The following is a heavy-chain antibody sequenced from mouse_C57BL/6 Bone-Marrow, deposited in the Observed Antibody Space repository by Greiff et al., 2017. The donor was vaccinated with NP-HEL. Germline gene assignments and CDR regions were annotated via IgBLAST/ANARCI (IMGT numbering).Heavy chain of an antibody. CDR2: INPGSGGT. D-gene: IGHD2-1*01. CDR1: GYAFTNYL. CDR3: ARGGNLYYFDY. Sequence: VQLQESGAELVRPGTSVKVSCKASGYAFTNYLIEWVKQRPGQGLEWIGVINPGSGGTNYNEKFKGKATLTADKSSSTAYMQLSSLTSEDSAVYFCARGGNLYYFDYWGQGTTLTVSS. V-gene: IGHV1-54*01. J-gene: IGHJ2*01.